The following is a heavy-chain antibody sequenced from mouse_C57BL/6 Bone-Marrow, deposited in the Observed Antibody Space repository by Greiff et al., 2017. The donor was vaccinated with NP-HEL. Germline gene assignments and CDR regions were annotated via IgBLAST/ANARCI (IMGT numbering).Heavy chain of an antibody. CDR3: ARFLTGTGGYYFDY. V-gene: IGHV1-42*01. CDR1: GYSFTGYY. D-gene: IGHD4-1*01. CDR2: INPSTGGT. J-gene: IGHJ2*01. Sequence: VQLQQSGPELVKPGASVKISCKASGYSFTGYYMNWVKQSPEKSLEWIGEINPSTGGTTYNQKFKAKATLTVDKSSSTAYMQLKSLTSEDSAVYYCARFLTGTGGYYFDYWGQGTTLTVSS.